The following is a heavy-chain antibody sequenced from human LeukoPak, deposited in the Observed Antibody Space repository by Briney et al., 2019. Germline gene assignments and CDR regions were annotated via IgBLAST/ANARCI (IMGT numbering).Heavy chain of an antibody. CDR1: GFSITSGYF. J-gene: IGHJ6*03. Sequence: SETLSLTCTVSGFSITSGYFWGWIRQPPGKGLEWIGNIRHSGSNYYNPSLKSRVTISVDTSKNQFSLKVTSVTAADTAVYYCARSPRYNNRNYYYFYMDVWGKGTTVTVSS. D-gene: IGHD5-24*01. V-gene: IGHV4-38-2*02. CDR2: IRHSGSN. CDR3: ARSPRYNNRNYYYFYMDV.